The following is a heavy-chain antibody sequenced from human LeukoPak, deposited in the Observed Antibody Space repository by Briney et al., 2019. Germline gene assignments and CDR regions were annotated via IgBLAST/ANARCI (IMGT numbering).Heavy chain of an antibody. J-gene: IGHJ5*01. CDR1: TSR. Sequence: ASVKVSCKATSRISWVRQAPGQGLEWMGWIGTYGGDTYYAQKFQGRITVTTDTSTSTVYMELRNLRSDDTAVYSCARDLWNFYDDSGYNRDFDSWGQGTLVIVSS. V-gene: IGHV1-18*01. CDR2: IGTYGGDT. D-gene: IGHD3-22*01. CDR3: ARDLWNFYDDSGYNRDFDS.